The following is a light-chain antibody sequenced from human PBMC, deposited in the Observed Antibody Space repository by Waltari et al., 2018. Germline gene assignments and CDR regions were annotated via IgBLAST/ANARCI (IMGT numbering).Light chain of an antibody. CDR3: NSRDSSGYQWV. CDR2: GKN. V-gene: IGLV3-19*01. Sequence: SSELTQDPAVSVALGQTVRITCQGDNLRSYYASWYQQKPGQAPVLVISGKNSRPSGIPERFSGSSSGNTASLTITGAQAEDEADYYCNSRDSSGYQWVFGGGTKLTVL. CDR1: NLRSYY. J-gene: IGLJ3*02.